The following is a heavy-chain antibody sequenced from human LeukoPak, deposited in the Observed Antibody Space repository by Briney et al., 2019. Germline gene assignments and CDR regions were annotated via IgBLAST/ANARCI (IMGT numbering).Heavy chain of an antibody. CDR2: ISSSGSTI. D-gene: IGHD1-7*01. CDR3: ARFGGNWNYDY. J-gene: IGHJ4*02. CDR1: GFTFSSYS. Sequence: PGGSLRLSCAASGFTFSSYSMNWVRQAPGKGLEWVSYISSSGSTIYYADSVKGRFTISRDNAKNSLYLQMNSLRAEDTAVYYCARFGGNWNYDYWGQGTLVTVSS. V-gene: IGHV3-48*04.